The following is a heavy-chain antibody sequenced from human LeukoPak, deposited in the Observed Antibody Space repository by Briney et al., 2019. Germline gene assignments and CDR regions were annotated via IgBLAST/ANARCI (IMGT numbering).Heavy chain of an antibody. V-gene: IGHV3-21*01. CDR1: GFTFSGYS. CDR3: ARDDDYGSGFKDAFDI. CDR2: ISSSSSYI. D-gene: IGHD3-10*01. J-gene: IGHJ3*02. Sequence: GGSLRLSCAASGFTFSGYSMNWVRQAPGKGLEWVSSISSSSSYIYYADSVKGRFTISRDNAKNSLYLQMNSLRAEDSALYYCARDDDYGSGFKDAFDIWGQGTMVTVSS.